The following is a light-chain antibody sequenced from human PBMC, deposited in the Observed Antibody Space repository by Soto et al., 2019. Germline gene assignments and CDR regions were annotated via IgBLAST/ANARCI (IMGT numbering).Light chain of an antibody. CDR3: QSYDSSLSGSEV. CDR1: SSNIGAGYD. Sequence: QSVLTQPPSVSGAPGQRVTISCTGSSSNIGAGYDVHWYQQLPGTAPKLLIYGNSNRPSGVPDRFSGSKSGTSASLAITGLQAEDVADYYCQSYDSSLSGSEVFGGGTQLTVL. J-gene: IGLJ2*01. V-gene: IGLV1-40*01. CDR2: GNS.